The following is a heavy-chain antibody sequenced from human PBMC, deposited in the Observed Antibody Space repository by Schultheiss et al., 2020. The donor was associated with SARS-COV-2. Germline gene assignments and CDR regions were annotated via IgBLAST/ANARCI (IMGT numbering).Heavy chain of an antibody. CDR1: GGSISSYY. CDR3: ARGVIGIWSGYYRGYMDV. V-gene: IGHV4-59*01. D-gene: IGHD3-3*01. CDR2: IYYSGST. J-gene: IGHJ6*03. Sequence: SETLSLTCTVSGGSISSYYWSWIRQPPGKGLEWIGYIYYSGSTNYNPSLKSRVTISVDTSKNQFSLKLSSVTAADTAVYYCARGVIGIWSGYYRGYMDVWGKGTTVTVSS.